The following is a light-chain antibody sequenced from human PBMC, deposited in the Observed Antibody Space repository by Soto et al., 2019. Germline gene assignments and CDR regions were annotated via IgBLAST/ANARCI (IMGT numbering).Light chain of an antibody. CDR3: QQRSNWPWT. V-gene: IGKV3-11*01. J-gene: IGKJ1*01. Sequence: EIVMTQSPATLYVSPGERATLSCRASQSVSSNLAWYQQKPGQAPRLLIYDASHRATGISARFSGSGSGTDFTLTISSLEPEDFAVYYCQQRSNWPWTFGQGTKVDI. CDR2: DAS. CDR1: QSVSSN.